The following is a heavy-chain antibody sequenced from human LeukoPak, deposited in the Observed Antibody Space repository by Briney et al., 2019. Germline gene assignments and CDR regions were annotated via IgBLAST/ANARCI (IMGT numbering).Heavy chain of an antibody. V-gene: IGHV3-23*01. CDR2: ISGSGGST. J-gene: IGHJ4*02. Sequence: PGGSLRLSCAASGFTFSSYAMSWVRQAPGKGLEWVSAISGSGGSTYYADSVKGRFTISRDNSKNTLYLQMNSLRAEDTAVYYCAKDRIVATITSGYFDYWGQGTLVTVSS. D-gene: IGHD5-12*01. CDR3: AKDRIVATITSGYFDY. CDR1: GFTFSSYA.